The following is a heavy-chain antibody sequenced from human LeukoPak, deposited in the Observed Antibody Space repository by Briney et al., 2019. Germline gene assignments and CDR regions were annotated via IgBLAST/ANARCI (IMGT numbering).Heavy chain of an antibody. Sequence: PGRSLRLSCAASGFTFSSYAMHWVRQAPGKGLEWVAVISYDGSNKYYADSVKGRFTISRDNSKNTLYLQMNSLRAEDTAVYYCARGASRLSVAVAGYIDYWGQGTLVTVSS. V-gene: IGHV3-30*04. CDR1: GFTFSSYA. CDR3: ARGASRLSVAVAGYIDY. CDR2: ISYDGSNK. D-gene: IGHD6-19*01. J-gene: IGHJ4*02.